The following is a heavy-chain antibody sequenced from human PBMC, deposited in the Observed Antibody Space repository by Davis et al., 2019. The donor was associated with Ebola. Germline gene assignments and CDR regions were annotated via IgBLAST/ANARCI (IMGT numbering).Heavy chain of an antibody. D-gene: IGHD3-10*01. CDR1: GYTFTSYG. V-gene: IGHV1-18*01. J-gene: IGHJ3*02. Sequence: ASVKVSCKASGYTFTSYGISWVRQPPGHGLEWMGWISAYNGNTNYAQKLQGRVTMTTDTSTSTAYMELRSLRSDDTAVYYCARVPSPLWFRELTGDVFDIWGQGTMVTVSS. CDR2: ISAYNGNT. CDR3: ARVPSPLWFRELTGDVFDI.